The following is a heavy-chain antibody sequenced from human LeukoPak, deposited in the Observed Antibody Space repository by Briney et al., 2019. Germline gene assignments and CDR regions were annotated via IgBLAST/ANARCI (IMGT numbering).Heavy chain of an antibody. D-gene: IGHD3-3*01. CDR1: GYTFTSYG. CDR2: TSAYNGNT. V-gene: IGHV1-18*01. J-gene: IGHJ4*02. CDR3: ARADSIFGVVPGDY. Sequence: ASVKVSCKASGYTFTSYGISWVRQAPGQGLEWMGWTSAYNGNTNYAQKLQGRVTMTTDTSTSTAYLELRSLRSDDTAVYYCARADSIFGVVPGDYWGQGTLVTVSS.